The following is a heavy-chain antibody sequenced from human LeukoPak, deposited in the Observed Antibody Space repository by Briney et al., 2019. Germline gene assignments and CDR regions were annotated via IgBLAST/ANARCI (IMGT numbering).Heavy chain of an antibody. D-gene: IGHD6-19*01. CDR3: ARARGSSGWVDY. J-gene: IGHJ4*02. CDR2: IHYTGST. CDR1: GASISSYY. V-gene: IGHV4-59*01. Sequence: SETLSLTCTVSGASISSYYWNWIRQPPGKGLEWIGYIHYTGSTNYNPSLKSRVTISVDTSKNQFSLKLSSVTAADTAVYYCARARGSSGWVDYWGQGTLVTVSS.